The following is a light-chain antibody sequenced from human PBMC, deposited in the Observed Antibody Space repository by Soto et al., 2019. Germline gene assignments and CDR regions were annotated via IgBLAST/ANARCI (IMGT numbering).Light chain of an antibody. CDR3: QQYNNWRIT. CDR2: DAS. CDR1: QSLGSN. J-gene: IGKJ5*01. Sequence: EIVMTQSPATLSVSPGERATLSCRASQSLGSNLAWYQQKPGQAPRLLIYDASTRASGIPARFSGSGSGTEFTLTISSLQSEDFAVYYCQQYNNWRITFGQGTRPEIK. V-gene: IGKV3-15*01.